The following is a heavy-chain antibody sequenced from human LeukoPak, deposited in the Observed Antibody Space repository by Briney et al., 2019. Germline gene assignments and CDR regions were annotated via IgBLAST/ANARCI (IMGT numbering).Heavy chain of an antibody. CDR2: INPNSGDT. J-gene: IGHJ6*02. CDR1: GYTFTGYY. D-gene: IGHD3-9*01. Sequence: ASVKVSCKASGYTFTGYYMHWVRQAPGQGLEWMGWINPNSGDTNFAQKFQGRVTMTRDTSISTAYMELSRLRSDDTAVYYCAREPLRYFDWLLAGYYYYGMDVWGQGTTVTVSS. V-gene: IGHV1-2*02. CDR3: AREPLRYFDWLLAGYYYYGMDV.